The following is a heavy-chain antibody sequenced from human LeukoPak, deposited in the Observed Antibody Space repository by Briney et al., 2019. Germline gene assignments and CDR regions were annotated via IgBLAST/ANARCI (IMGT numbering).Heavy chain of an antibody. Sequence: SETLSLTCAVYGGSFSGYYWSWIRQPPGKGLEWIGEINHSGSTNYNPSLKSRVTISVETSKNKFSLKLSSVTAADTAVYYCARDYAPLGYYYGMDVWGQGTTVTVS. D-gene: IGHD2-2*01. CDR1: GGSFSGYY. CDR3: ARDYAPLGYYYGMDV. J-gene: IGHJ6*02. V-gene: IGHV4-34*01. CDR2: INHSGST.